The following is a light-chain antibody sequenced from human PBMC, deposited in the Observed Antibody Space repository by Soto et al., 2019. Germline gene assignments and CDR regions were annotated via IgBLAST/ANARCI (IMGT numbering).Light chain of an antibody. J-gene: IGKJ1*01. Sequence: TGDRVTITCRASQGISSYLAWYQQKPGKAPKLLIYAASTLQSGVPSRFSGSGSGTDFTLTISCLQSEDFATYYCQQYYSYPWTFGQGTKVDIK. CDR2: AAS. CDR3: QQYYSYPWT. CDR1: QGISSY. V-gene: IGKV1-8*01.